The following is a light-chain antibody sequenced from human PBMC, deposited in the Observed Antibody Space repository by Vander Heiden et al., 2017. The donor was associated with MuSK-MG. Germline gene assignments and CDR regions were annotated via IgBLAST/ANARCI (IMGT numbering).Light chain of an antibody. Sequence: SVLTQPPSVSGAPGQRVPISCTGSSSNIGAGYDVHWYQRVPGTAPKLLIYGNINRPSGVPDRFSGSKSGTSASLAITGLQAEDEADYYCQSYDSSLSGSVVFGGGTKLTVL. J-gene: IGLJ2*01. V-gene: IGLV1-40*01. CDR3: QSYDSSLSGSVV. CDR2: GNI. CDR1: SSNIGAGYD.